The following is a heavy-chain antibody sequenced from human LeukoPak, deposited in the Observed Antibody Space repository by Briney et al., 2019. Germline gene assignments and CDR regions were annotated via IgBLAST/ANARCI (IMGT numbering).Heavy chain of an antibody. J-gene: IGHJ4*02. Sequence: GGSLRLSCAASGFTFSSYAMSWVRQAPGKGLEWVSAISGSGGSTYYADSVKGRFTISRDNSKNTLYLQMNSLRAEDMAVYYCAKDISLLWFGELLPNAFDYWGQGTLVTVSS. CDR3: AKDISLLWFGELLPNAFDY. CDR1: GFTFSSYA. CDR2: ISGSGGST. D-gene: IGHD3-10*01. V-gene: IGHV3-23*01.